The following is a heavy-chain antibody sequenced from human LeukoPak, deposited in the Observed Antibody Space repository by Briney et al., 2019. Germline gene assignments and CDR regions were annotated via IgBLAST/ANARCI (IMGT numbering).Heavy chain of an antibody. CDR1: GGSISSGSHH. Sequence: SETLSLTCTVSGGSISSGSHHWGWFRQSPGKGLEWIVSIYYSRTTYYNPSLNSRVTISVVTSKNQFSLQLNSVTAADTAVYYCARGRAYYDILTGSPSTTSAYSGQGPLVTASS. D-gene: IGHD3-9*01. CDR2: IYYSRTT. V-gene: IGHV4-39*01. J-gene: IGHJ4*02. CDR3: ARGRAYYDILTGSPSTTSAY.